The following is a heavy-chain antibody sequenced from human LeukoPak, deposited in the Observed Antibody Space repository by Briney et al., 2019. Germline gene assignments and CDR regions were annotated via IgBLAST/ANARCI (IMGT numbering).Heavy chain of an antibody. CDR2: INHSGST. V-gene: IGHV4-34*01. CDR1: GGSFSGYY. J-gene: IGHJ4*02. CDR3: ARGYYDYVWGSYRPTTYYFDY. Sequence: SETLSLTCAVYGGSFSGYYWSWIRRPPGKGLEWIGEINHSGSTNYNPSLKSRVTISVDTSKNQFSLKLSSVTAADTAVYYCARGYYDYVWGSYRPTTYYFDYWGQGTLVTVSS. D-gene: IGHD3-16*02.